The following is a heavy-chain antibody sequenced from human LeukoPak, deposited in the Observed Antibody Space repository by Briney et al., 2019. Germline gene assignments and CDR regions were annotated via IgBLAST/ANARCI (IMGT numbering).Heavy chain of an antibody. D-gene: IGHD1-1*01. CDR3: ARGPTISETGYFDY. CDR1: GGSFSSYY. Sequence: SETLSLTCAVYGGSFSSYYRSWIRQSPGKGLEWIAEINHRGDTNYNPSVKSRVTISVDTSKNQFSLKVTSLTAADTAVYYCARGPTISETGYFDYWGQGTLVTVSS. CDR2: INHRGDT. V-gene: IGHV4-34*01. J-gene: IGHJ4*03.